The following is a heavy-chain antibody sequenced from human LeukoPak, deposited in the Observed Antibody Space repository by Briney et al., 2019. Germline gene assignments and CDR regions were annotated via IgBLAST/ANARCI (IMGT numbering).Heavy chain of an antibody. D-gene: IGHD2-15*01. Sequence: GASVKVSCKASGYTFTGYYMHWVRQAPGQGLEWMGWINSNSGGTNYAQKFQGRVTMTRDTSISTAYMELSRLRSDDTAVYYCASILGYCSGGDCLDYWGQGTLVTVSS. CDR2: INSNSGGT. J-gene: IGHJ4*02. CDR1: GYTFTGYY. CDR3: ASILGYCSGGDCLDY. V-gene: IGHV1-2*02.